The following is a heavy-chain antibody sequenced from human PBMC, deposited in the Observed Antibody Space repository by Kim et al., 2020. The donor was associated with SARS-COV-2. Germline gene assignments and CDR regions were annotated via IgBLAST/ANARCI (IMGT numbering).Heavy chain of an antibody. CDR3: AKDGYRLGYCSSTSCYVGGGMDV. Sequence: GGSLRLSCAASGFTFSSYGMHWVRQAPGKGLEWVAVISYDGSNKYYADSVKGRFTISRDNSKNTLYLQMNSLRAEDTAVYYCAKDGYRLGYCSSTSCYVGGGMDVWGQGTTVTVSS. J-gene: IGHJ6*02. CDR1: GFTFSSYG. D-gene: IGHD2-2*01. CDR2: ISYDGSNK. V-gene: IGHV3-30*18.